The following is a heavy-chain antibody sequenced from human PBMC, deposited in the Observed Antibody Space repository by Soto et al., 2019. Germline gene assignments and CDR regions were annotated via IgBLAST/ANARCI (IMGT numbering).Heavy chain of an antibody. V-gene: IGHV1-69*02. D-gene: IGHD6-19*01. J-gene: IGHJ3*02. Sequence: PSVKVSCKASGGTFSSYTFSWVRQAPGQGLEWMGRIVPILGIGNYAQKFQGSVTITADKSTSTAYMELSSLRSEDTAVYYCAREIAVAGKTSDVFDIWGQGTMVTVSS. CDR1: GGTFSSYT. CDR3: AREIAVAGKTSDVFDI. CDR2: IVPILGIG.